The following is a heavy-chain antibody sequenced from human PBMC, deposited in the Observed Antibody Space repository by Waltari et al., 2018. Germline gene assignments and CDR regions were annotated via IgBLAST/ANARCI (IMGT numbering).Heavy chain of an antibody. D-gene: IGHD2-2*01. CDR2: IYYSGST. J-gene: IGHJ3*02. CDR3: ASRIVVVPADAFDI. CDR1: GGSISSSSYY. Sequence: QLQLQESGPGLVKPSETLSLTCTVSGGSISSSSYYWCWMRQPPGKGLEWLGSIYYSGSTYYNPSLKSRVTISVDTSKNQFSLKLSSVTAADTAVYYCASRIVVVPADAFDIWGQGTMVTVSS. V-gene: IGHV4-39*07.